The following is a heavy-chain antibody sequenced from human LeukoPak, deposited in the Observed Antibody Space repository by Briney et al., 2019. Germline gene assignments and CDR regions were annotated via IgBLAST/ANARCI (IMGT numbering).Heavy chain of an antibody. CDR2: INHSGST. J-gene: IGHJ5*02. V-gene: IGHV4-34*01. Sequence: SETLSLTCAVYGGSFSGYYWSWIRQPPGKGLEWIGEINHSGSTNYNPSLKSRATISVDTSKNQFSLKLSSVTAADTAVYYCARAAIVVVVAADWFDPWGQGTLVTVSS. CDR1: GGSFSGYY. CDR3: ARAAIVVVVAADWFDP. D-gene: IGHD2-15*01.